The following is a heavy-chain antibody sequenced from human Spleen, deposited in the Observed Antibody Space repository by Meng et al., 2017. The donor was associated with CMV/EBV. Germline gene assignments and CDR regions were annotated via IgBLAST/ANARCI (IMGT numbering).Heavy chain of an antibody. J-gene: IGHJ6*02. V-gene: IGHV3-7*01. CDR1: GFTFNIYW. CDR3: APDPQAYYGVDV. D-gene: IGHD1-14*01. Sequence: GESLKISCAASGFTFNIYWMSWVRQAPGKGLEWVANIKQDGSDKYYVDSVKGRFTISRDNAKKSLYLEMNSLRVEDTAVYYCAPDPQAYYGVDVWGQGTTVTVSS. CDR2: IKQDGSDK.